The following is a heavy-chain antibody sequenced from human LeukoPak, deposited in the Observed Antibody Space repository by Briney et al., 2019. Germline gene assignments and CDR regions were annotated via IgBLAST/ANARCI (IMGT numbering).Heavy chain of an antibody. Sequence: GGFLRLSCAASGFTAISNSMTWVRQAPGEGLEWVSILYNGGGANYADSAKARFTISRDNSMSTLFLKMNSLRAEDTAVYYCARRDSTGWYHHFDYWGQGTLVTVSS. CDR1: GFTAISNS. CDR2: LYNGGGA. V-gene: IGHV3-53*01. CDR3: ARRDSTGWYHHFDY. J-gene: IGHJ4*02. D-gene: IGHD6-19*01.